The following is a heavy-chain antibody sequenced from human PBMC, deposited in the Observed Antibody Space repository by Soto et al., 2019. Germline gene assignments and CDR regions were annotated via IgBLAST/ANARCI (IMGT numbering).Heavy chain of an antibody. V-gene: IGHV1-58*01. CDR1: GFTFTSSA. J-gene: IGHJ4*02. Sequence: ASVKVSCKASGFTFTSSAFQWVRQARGQRLEWIGWIAVGSGYTNYAQRFQDRVTLTRDMSTATTYMELSRLTSEDTAIYYCAADATAWQQMVPSDYWGQGTLVTVSS. D-gene: IGHD2-8*01. CDR3: AADATAWQQMVPSDY. CDR2: IAVGSGYT.